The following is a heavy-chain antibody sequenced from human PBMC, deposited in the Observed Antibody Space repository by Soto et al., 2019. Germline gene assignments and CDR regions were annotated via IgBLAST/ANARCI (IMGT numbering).Heavy chain of an antibody. CDR3: ARDGGSYSGIID. Sequence: SETLSLTCGVSGFSISNGDDWGLIRLPPGKGLEWIGSAYYGVTTYYNPSLKGRVTISIDTSKNQFSLKLSSVTAAVTAVYYCARDGGSYSGIIDWGHGSLVTVSS. J-gene: IGHJ4*01. CDR1: GFSISNGDD. V-gene: IGHV4-38-2*02. CDR2: AYYGVTT. D-gene: IGHD1-26*01.